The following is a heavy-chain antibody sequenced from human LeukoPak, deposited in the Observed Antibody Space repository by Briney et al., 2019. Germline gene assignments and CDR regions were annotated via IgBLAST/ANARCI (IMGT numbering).Heavy chain of an antibody. CDR2: ISYDGSNK. Sequence: PGGSLRLSCAASGFTFSSHAMHWVRQAPGKGLEWVAVISYDGSNKNYADSVKGRFTISRDNSKNTLYLQMNSLRAEDTAVYYCARDERGTYYYASGSYSNYFDLWGQGTLVTVSS. CDR1: GFTFSSHA. CDR3: ARDERGTYYYASGSYSNYFDL. J-gene: IGHJ4*02. D-gene: IGHD3-10*01. V-gene: IGHV3-30-3*01.